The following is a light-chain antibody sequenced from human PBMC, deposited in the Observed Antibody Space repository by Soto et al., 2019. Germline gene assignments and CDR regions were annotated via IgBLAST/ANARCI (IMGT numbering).Light chain of an antibody. CDR1: TSDVGGYDY. CDR3: CSYAGDFYV. V-gene: IGLV2-11*01. J-gene: IGLJ1*01. Sequence: QSVLTQPLSVSGSPGQSVAISCTGTTSDVGGYDYVSWHQQHPGKAPELIIFDVSKRPSGVPDRFSGSKSGNTASLTISGLQAEDEADYFCCSYAGDFYVFGSGTKVTVL. CDR2: DVS.